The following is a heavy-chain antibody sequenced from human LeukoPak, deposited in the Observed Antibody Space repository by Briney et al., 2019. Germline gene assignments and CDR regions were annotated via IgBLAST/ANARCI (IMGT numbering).Heavy chain of an antibody. V-gene: IGHV4-31*03. CDR3: ARSVRLVVRGVISYYFDY. D-gene: IGHD3-10*01. Sequence: PSQTLSLTCTVSGGSISSGGYYWSWIRQHPGKGLEWIGYIYYSGSTYYNPSLKSRVTISVDPSKNQFSLKLSSVTAADTAVYYCARSVRLVVRGVISYYFDYWGQGTLVTVSS. CDR2: IYYSGST. CDR1: GGSISSGGYY. J-gene: IGHJ4*02.